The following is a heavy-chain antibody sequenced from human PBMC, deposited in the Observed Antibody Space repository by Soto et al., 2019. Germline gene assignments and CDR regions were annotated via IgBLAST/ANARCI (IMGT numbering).Heavy chain of an antibody. CDR2: IYSGGST. D-gene: IGHD3-10*01. V-gene: IGHV3-66*04. CDR3: ARRHYYGSD. J-gene: IGHJ4*02. CDR1: GFTVSSNY. Sequence: EVQLVESGGGLVQPGGSLRLSCAASGFTVSSNYMYWVRQAPGKGLECVSIIYSGGSTDHADSVKGRFTISRDNSKNTLYLQMNCLRAEDTAVYYCARRHYYGSDWGQGTLVTVSS.